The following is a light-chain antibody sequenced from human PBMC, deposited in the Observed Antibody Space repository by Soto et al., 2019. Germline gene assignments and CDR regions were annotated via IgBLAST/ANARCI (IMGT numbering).Light chain of an antibody. CDR3: SSWDDSLSGVV. CDR1: NSNIGKHT. J-gene: IGLJ2*01. Sequence: QSVVTQPPSASGTPGQGVSISCSGSNSNIGKHTVNWYQQVPGTAPKLLIYSTNQRPSGVPDRFSGSKSGTSASLTIRGLQSEDEADYHCSSWDDSLSGVVFGGGTKVTLL. V-gene: IGLV1-44*01. CDR2: STN.